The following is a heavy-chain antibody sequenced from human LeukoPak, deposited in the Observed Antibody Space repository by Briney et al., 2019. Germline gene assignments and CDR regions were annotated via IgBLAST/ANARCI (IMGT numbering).Heavy chain of an antibody. J-gene: IGHJ4*02. V-gene: IGHV4-61*02. CDR1: GGSISSGSYY. Sequence: PSETLSLTCTGSGGSISSGSYYWSWTRQPAGKGLEWIGRIYTSGSTNYNPPLKSRVTISVDTSKNQFSLKLSSVTAADTDVYYCARGGHCGGDCYFYYWGQGTLVTVSS. D-gene: IGHD2-21*02. CDR3: ARGGHCGGDCYFYY. CDR2: IYTSGST.